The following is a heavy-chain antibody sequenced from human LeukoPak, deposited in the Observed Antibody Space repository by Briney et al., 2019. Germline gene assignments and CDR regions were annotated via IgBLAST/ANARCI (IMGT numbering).Heavy chain of an antibody. CDR2: IIPIFGTA. CDR3: ARTIHSNYYGSGSNAFDI. J-gene: IGHJ3*02. V-gene: IGHV1-69*01. Sequence: SVKVSCKASGGTFSSYAISWVRQAPGQGLEWMGGIIPIFGTANYAQKFHGRVTITADESTSTAYMELSSLRSEDTAVYYCARTIHSNYYGSGSNAFDIWGQGPMLPVFS. D-gene: IGHD3-10*01. CDR1: GGTFSSYA.